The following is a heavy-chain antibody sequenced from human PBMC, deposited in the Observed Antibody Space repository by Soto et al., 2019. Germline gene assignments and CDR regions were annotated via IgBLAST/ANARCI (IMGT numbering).Heavy chain of an antibody. Sequence: PSETLSLTCTVSGGSISSYYWSWIRQPPGKGLEWIGYIYYSGSTNYNPSLKSRVTISVDTSKNQFSLKLSSVTAADTALYYCARDVGRYNINRVWFAPWGQGILVTVSS. D-gene: IGHD1-20*01. CDR1: GGSISSYY. CDR2: IYYSGST. CDR3: ARDVGRYNINRVWFAP. V-gene: IGHV4-59*12. J-gene: IGHJ5*02.